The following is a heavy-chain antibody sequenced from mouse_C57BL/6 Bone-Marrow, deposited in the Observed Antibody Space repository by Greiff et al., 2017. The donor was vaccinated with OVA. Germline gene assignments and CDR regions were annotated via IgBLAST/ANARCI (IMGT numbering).Heavy chain of an antibody. V-gene: IGHV2-5*01. J-gene: IGHJ4*01. D-gene: IGHD2-1*01. CDR2: IWSGGST. Sequence: VQLQESGPGLVPPSQSLSITCTVSGFSLTSYGVHWVRQSPGKGLEWLGVIWSGGSTANNAAFMSRLSITTDNSKSQVFFKMNSLQADDTAIDYWASNYGYAMDYWGQGTSVTVSS. CDR3: ASNYGYAMDY. CDR1: GFSLTSYG.